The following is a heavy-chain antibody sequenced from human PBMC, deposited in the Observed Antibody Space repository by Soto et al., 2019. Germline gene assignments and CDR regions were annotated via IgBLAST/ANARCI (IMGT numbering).Heavy chain of an antibody. V-gene: IGHV6-1*01. CDR2: TYYKSKWYN. Sequence: PSQTLSLTCAISGDSVSSNSAAWNWLRQSPSRGLEWLGMTYYKSKWYNDYAESVEIRITINPDTSKNHFSLQLNSVTPGDTAVYQRTREVDDGPNWVDPWGKGTLVTLS. CDR3: TREVDDGPNWVDP. D-gene: IGHD1-1*01. CDR1: GDSVSSNSAA. J-gene: IGHJ5*02.